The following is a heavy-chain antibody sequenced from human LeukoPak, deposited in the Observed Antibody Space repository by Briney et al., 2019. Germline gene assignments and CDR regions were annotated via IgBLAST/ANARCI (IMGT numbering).Heavy chain of an antibody. Sequence: PSETLSLTCTVSGGSISSGDYYWSWIRQPPGKGLEWIGYIYYSGSTYYNPSLKSRVTISVGTSKNQFPLKLSSVTAADTAVYYCARLGYSSGWYEDYFDYWGQGTLVTVSS. CDR2: IYYSGST. J-gene: IGHJ4*02. V-gene: IGHV4-30-4*08. CDR3: ARLGYSSGWYEDYFDY. CDR1: GGSISSGDYY. D-gene: IGHD6-19*01.